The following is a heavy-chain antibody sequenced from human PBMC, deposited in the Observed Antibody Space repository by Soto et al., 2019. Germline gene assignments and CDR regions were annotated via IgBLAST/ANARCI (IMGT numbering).Heavy chain of an antibody. J-gene: IGHJ6*02. CDR2: IYYSGST. V-gene: IGHV4-61*01. CDR3: ASGNSDYYYYGLDV. D-gene: IGHD1-1*01. CDR1: GASVSSGSYY. Sequence: QVQLQESGPGLVKPSETLSLTCTVSGASVSSGSYYWSWIRQPPGKGLEWIGYIYYSGSTNSNPSRKSRVTISVDTSKHQFSLKVSSVTAADTAVYYCASGNSDYYYYGLDVWGQGTTVTVSS.